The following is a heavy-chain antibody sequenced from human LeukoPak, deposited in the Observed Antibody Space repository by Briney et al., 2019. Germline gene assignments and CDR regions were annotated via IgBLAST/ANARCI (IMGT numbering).Heavy chain of an antibody. Sequence: ASVKVSCKASGGAFSSYAISWVRQAPGQGLEWMGGIIPIFGTANYAQKFQGRVTITADESTSTAYMELSSLRSEDTAVYYCARESQANYYYGMDVWGQGTTVTVSS. CDR2: IIPIFGTA. J-gene: IGHJ6*02. V-gene: IGHV1-69*13. CDR1: GGAFSSYA. CDR3: ARESQANYYYGMDV.